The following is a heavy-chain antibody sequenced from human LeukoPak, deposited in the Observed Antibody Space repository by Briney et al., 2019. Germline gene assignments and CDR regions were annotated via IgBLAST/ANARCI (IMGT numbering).Heavy chain of an antibody. Sequence: PGGSLRLSCAASGFTFSTYGLHWVRQAPGKGLEWVAVIWYDGSNKYYADSVKGRFTISRDNSKNTLYLQMNSLRAEDTAVYYCARDNYGMDVWGQGTTVTVSS. V-gene: IGHV3-33*01. CDR3: ARDNYGMDV. CDR1: GFTFSTYG. CDR2: IWYDGSNK. J-gene: IGHJ6*02.